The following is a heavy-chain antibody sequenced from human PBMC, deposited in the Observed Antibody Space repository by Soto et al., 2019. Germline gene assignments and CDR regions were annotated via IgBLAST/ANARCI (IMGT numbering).Heavy chain of an antibody. J-gene: IGHJ5*02. CDR1: GFTVSSNS. Sequence: EVQLVESGGGLIQPGGSLRLSCAASGFTVSSNSMSWVRQAPGKGLEWVSVIYSGGSTYYADSVKGRFTISRDNSRNTLYLQMNSLRVEDTAVYYCASYPWLVQDPWGQGTLVTVSS. CDR2: IYSGGST. D-gene: IGHD6-19*01. CDR3: ASYPWLVQDP. V-gene: IGHV3-53*01.